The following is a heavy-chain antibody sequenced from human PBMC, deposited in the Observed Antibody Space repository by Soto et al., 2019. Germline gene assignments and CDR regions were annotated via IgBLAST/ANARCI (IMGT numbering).Heavy chain of an antibody. J-gene: IGHJ4*02. V-gene: IGHV3-23*01. D-gene: IGHD1-26*01. Sequence: GGSLRLSCAASGFTFSSYAMSWVRQAPGKGLEWVSAISGSGGSTYYADSVKGRFTISRDNSKNTLYLQMNSLRAEDTAVYYCAKEGMVGAMIDPDEYYFDYWGQGTLVTVSS. CDR1: GFTFSSYA. CDR3: AKEGMVGAMIDPDEYYFDY. CDR2: ISGSGGST.